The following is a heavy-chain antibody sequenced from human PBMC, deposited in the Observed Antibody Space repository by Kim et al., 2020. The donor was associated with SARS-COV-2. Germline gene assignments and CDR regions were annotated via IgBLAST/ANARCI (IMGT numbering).Heavy chain of an antibody. CDR3: ARALTPGHSSSGLFDY. CDR2: IYYSGST. J-gene: IGHJ4*02. Sequence: SETLSLTCTVSGGSISSGGYYWSWIRQHPGKGLEWIGYIYYSGSTYYNPSLKSRVTISVDTSKNQFSLKLSSVTAADTAVYYCARALTPGHSSSGLFDYWGQGTLVTVSS. CDR1: GGSISSGGYY. V-gene: IGHV4-31*03. D-gene: IGHD6-13*01.